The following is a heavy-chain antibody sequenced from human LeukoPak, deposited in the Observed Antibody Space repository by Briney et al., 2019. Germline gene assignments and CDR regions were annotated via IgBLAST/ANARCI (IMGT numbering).Heavy chain of an antibody. CDR1: GFTFSSYG. J-gene: IGHJ6*02. V-gene: IGHV3-30*18. CDR2: ISYDGSNK. D-gene: IGHD3-10*01. Sequence: GGSLRLSCAASGFTFSSYGMHWVRQAPGKGLEWVAVISYDGSNKYYADSVKGRFTISRDNSKNTLYLQMNNLRAEDTAVYYCAKDFRVYYGSGSYYGMDVWGQGTTVTVSS. CDR3: AKDFRVYYGSGSYYGMDV.